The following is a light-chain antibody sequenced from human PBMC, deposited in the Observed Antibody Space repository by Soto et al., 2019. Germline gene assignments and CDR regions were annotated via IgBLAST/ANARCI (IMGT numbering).Light chain of an antibody. CDR1: QSVSSN. CDR3: QQYNDWPLT. CDR2: DAF. J-gene: IGKJ1*01. V-gene: IGKV3-15*01. Sequence: TQSPFTLSASPGERATLSCRASQSVSSNLAWYQQKPGQAPSLLIYDAFTRATGIPARFSGTVSGTEFTLTISSLQSEDFALYYCQQYNDWPLTFGQGTKVDIK.